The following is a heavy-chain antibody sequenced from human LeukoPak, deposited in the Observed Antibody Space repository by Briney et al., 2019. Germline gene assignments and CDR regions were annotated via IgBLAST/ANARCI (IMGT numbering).Heavy chain of an antibody. CDR3: ARGLYLSNY. Sequence: SETLSLTCTVSGGSISSSSYYWGWVRQPPGKGLEWIGSIYYSGSTYYNPSLKSRVTISVDTSKNQFSLKLSSVTAADTAVYYCARGLYLSNYWGQGTLVTVSS. CDR1: GGSISSSSYY. D-gene: IGHD2/OR15-2a*01. V-gene: IGHV4-39*01. J-gene: IGHJ4*02. CDR2: IYYSGST.